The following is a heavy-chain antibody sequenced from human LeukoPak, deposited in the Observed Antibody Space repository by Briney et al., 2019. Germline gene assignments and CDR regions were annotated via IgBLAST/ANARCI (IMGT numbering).Heavy chain of an antibody. J-gene: IGHJ4*02. CDR3: ARLTRSDY. Sequence: SETLSLTCTVSGRSISSYYWGWIRQPPGKGLEWIGSIYSSGSTYYNPSLKSRVAISVDTSKNQFSLKLSSVTAADTAVYYCARLTRSDYWGQGTLVTVSS. CDR1: GRSISSYY. V-gene: IGHV4-39*01. D-gene: IGHD3-10*01. CDR2: IYSSGST.